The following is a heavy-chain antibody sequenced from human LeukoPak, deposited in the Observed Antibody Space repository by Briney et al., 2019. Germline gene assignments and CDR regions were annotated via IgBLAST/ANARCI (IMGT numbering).Heavy chain of an antibody. V-gene: IGHV3-48*01. CDR1: GFTFSDYS. Sequence: PGGSLRLSCAASGFTFSDYSMNWVRQAPGKGLEWISYVGISSGNTKYADSVKGRFIISGDKAKNSLYLQMNSLRVEDTAVYYCARGTKYAFDNWGQGTLVTVSS. D-gene: IGHD2-2*01. CDR2: VGISSGNT. CDR3: ARGTKYAFDN. J-gene: IGHJ4*02.